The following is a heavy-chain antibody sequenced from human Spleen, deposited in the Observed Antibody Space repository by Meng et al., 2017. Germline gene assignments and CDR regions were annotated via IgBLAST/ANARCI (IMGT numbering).Heavy chain of an antibody. J-gene: IGHJ4*02. D-gene: IGHD4-11*01. Sequence: SETLSLTCTVSGGSINSYYWSWIRQAPGKGLEWIGYIYYTGSTNYNPSLMSRVTISVDTSKNHFSLKLSSVTAADSAVYYCARGPTTMAHDFDYWGQGTLVTVSS. V-gene: IGHV4-59*12. CDR1: GGSINSYY. CDR3: ARGPTTMAHDFDY. CDR2: IYYTGST.